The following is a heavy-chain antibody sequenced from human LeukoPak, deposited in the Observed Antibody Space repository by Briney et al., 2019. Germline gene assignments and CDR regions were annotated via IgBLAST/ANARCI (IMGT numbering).Heavy chain of an antibody. CDR2: VYSGGST. D-gene: IGHD3-3*02. CDR3: ARDSHKGI. J-gene: IGHJ4*02. Sequence: GGSLRLSCAASGFIFSSNYMSWVRQAPGKGVEWGSVVYSGGSTYYTDSVKGGLTACRERCKKTGVLQMNSLRPEDTAVYYCARDSHKGIWGQGTLVTVSS. CDR1: GFIFSSNY. V-gene: IGHV3-66*01.